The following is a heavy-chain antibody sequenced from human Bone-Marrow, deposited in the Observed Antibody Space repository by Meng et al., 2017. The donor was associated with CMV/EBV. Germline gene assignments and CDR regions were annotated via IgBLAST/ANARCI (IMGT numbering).Heavy chain of an antibody. CDR1: GYSFINYW. D-gene: IGHD3-22*01. J-gene: IGHJ3*02. CDR3: ASQTYYYDSSGYSGDAFDI. CDR2: IYPGDSDT. Sequence: GGSLRLSCEGSGYSFINYWIGWVRQLPGKGLEWMGIIYPGDSDTRYRPSFQGQVTISADKSISTAYLQWSSLKASDTAMYYCASQTYYYDSSGYSGDAFDIWGQGTMVTVSS. V-gene: IGHV5-51*01.